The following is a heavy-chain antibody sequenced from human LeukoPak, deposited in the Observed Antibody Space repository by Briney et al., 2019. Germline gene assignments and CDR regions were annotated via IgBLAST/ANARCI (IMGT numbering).Heavy chain of an antibody. Sequence: PGGSLRLSCAASGFTFSSYWMHWVRQAPGKGLVWVSRINSDGSTTSYADSVKGRFTISRDNAKNTLYLQMNSLRAEDTAVYYCARDSPDSHYDYYYYYMDVWGKGTTVTVSS. J-gene: IGHJ6*03. V-gene: IGHV3-74*01. CDR3: ARDSPDSHYDYYYYYMDV. CDR2: INSDGSTT. CDR1: GFTFSSYW. D-gene: IGHD5-12*01.